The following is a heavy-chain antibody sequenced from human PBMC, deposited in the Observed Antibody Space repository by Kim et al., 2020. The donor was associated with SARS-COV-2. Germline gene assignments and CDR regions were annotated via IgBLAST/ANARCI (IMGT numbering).Heavy chain of an antibody. Sequence: IYYADSERGRFTITRDNDKNSLFLQMNSLRAEDTDVYYCARGPNYSPFDYWGQGTLVTVSS. CDR2: I. J-gene: IGHJ4*02. D-gene: IGHD4-4*01. V-gene: IGHV3-48*03. CDR3: ARGPNYSPFDY.